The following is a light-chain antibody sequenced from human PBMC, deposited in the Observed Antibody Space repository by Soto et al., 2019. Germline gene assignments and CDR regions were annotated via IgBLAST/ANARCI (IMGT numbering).Light chain of an antibody. CDR3: QRSNSYSEA. J-gene: IGKJ1*01. V-gene: IGKV1-5*03. Sequence: DIQMTQSPSTLSGSVGDRVTITCRASQTISSWLAWYQQKPEKAPKLLIYKASTLKSGVPSRFGGSASGTEFALTISSLQPDDFATYSCQRSNSYSEAFGEGTKV. CDR2: KAS. CDR1: QTISSW.